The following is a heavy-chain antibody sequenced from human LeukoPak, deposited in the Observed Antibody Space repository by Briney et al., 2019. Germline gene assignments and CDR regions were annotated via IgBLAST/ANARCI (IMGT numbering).Heavy chain of an antibody. J-gene: IGHJ3*02. Sequence: TGGSLRLSCAASGFTFDDYAMHWVRQAPGKGLEWVSGISWNSGSIGYADSVKGRFTISRDNAKNSLYLQMNSLRAEDTALYYCAKSYGSSWGVGAFDIWGQGTMVTVSS. CDR3: AKSYGSSWGVGAFDI. V-gene: IGHV3-9*01. D-gene: IGHD3-10*01. CDR1: GFTFDDYA. CDR2: ISWNSGSI.